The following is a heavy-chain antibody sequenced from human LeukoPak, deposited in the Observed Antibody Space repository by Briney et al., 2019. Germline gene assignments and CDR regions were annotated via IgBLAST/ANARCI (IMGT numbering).Heavy chain of an antibody. D-gene: IGHD3-3*02. V-gene: IGHV1-18*01. CDR1: GYTFSSYG. CDR3: ARAHYWGLDFGY. CDR2: ISAYNGNT. J-gene: IGHJ4*02. Sequence: ASVKVSCKAPGYTFSSYGISWVRQAPGQGLEWMGWISAYNGNTNYAQKLQGRVTMTTDTSTSTAYMELRSLRSDDTAVYYCARAHYWGLDFGYWCQGILVSVSS.